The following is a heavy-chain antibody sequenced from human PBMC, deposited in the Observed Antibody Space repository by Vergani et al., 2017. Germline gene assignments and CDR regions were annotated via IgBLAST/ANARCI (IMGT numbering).Heavy chain of an antibody. J-gene: IGHJ4*02. CDR3: AGGYCSSTSCYYFDY. D-gene: IGHD2-2*01. CDR1: GDSISSSDW. V-gene: IGHV4-4*03. Sequence: QVQLQESGPGLVKPPGTLSLTCAVSGDSISSSDWWNWVRQPPGKGLEWIGEIYHSGNTNYNPSLKSRVTISVDKSKNQVSLKLSSVTAADTAVYYCAGGYCSSTSCYYFDYWGQGTLVTVSS. CDR2: IYHSGNT.